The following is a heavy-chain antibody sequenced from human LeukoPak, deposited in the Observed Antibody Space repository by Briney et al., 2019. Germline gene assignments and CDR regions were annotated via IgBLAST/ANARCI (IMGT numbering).Heavy chain of an antibody. Sequence: GSLRLSCAASGFTFSNYAMSWVRQAPGKGLEWVSGISGSGGSTYYADSVKGRFTISRDKSKNTLYLQMTSLRAEDTAVFYCAKRSGYTTGWFFDFWGQGTLVTVSS. CDR3: AKRSGYTTGWFFDF. J-gene: IGHJ4*02. CDR1: GFTFSNYA. V-gene: IGHV3-23*01. CDR2: ISGSGGST. D-gene: IGHD6-19*01.